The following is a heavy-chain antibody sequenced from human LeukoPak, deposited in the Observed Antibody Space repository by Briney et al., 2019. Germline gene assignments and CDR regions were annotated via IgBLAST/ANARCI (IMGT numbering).Heavy chain of an antibody. V-gene: IGHV3-48*03. Sequence: GGPVTLSCAAAGLRLSIYDVFCPRDAPGEAGEWVAYLSTRGSTTHYAHSVTGRFTISRDNGKSSVFLQMNSPRVEDTALYYCVPRAAGLHRTISTEYLQDWGQGTLVTVSS. CDR2: LSTRGSTT. J-gene: IGHJ1*01. D-gene: IGHD6-13*01. CDR1: GLRLSIYD. CDR3: VPRAAGLHRTISTEYLQD.